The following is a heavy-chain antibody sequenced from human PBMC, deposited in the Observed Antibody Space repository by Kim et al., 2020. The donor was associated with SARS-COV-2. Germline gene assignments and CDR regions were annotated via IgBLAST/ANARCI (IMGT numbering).Heavy chain of an antibody. D-gene: IGHD1-26*01. Sequence: YAASVKAGFTNPRDKSKNTVYLQMTSLSAEDTALYYCAKGHTETIGGFDYWGQGTLVTVSS. V-gene: IGHV3-23*01. CDR3: AKGHTETIGGFDY. J-gene: IGHJ4*02.